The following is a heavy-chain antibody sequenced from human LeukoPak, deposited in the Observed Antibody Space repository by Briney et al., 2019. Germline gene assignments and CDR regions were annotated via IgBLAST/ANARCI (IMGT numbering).Heavy chain of an antibody. CDR3: AELGITMIGGV. D-gene: IGHD3-10*02. V-gene: IGHV3-48*04. CDR1: GFTFSSHW. J-gene: IGHJ6*04. CDR2: ISSSSSTI. Sequence: GGSLRLSCAASGFTFSSHWMHWVRQAPGKGLEWVSYISSSSSTIYYADSVKGRFTISRDNAKNSLYLQMNSLRAEDAAVYYCAELGITMIGGVWGKGTTVTISS.